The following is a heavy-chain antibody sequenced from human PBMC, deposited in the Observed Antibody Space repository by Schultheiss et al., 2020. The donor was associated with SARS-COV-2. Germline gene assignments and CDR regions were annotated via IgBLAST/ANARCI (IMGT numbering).Heavy chain of an antibody. CDR3: ARRDGYNPSPFDY. Sequence: GGSLRLSCAASGFTFSSYGMHWVRQAPGKGLEWVSAIGGSSPGIYYADSVKGRFTISRDTSRNTLHLQMNSLRAEDTAVYYCARRDGYNPSPFDYWGQGTLVTVSS. V-gene: IGHV3-NL1*01. CDR2: IGGSSPGI. J-gene: IGHJ4*02. CDR1: GFTFSSYG. D-gene: IGHD5-24*01.